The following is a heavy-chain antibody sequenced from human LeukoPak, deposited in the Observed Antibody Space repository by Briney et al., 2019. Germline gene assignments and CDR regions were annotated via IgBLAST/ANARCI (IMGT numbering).Heavy chain of an antibody. CDR3: AREPRAGRRYFDL. V-gene: IGHV3-30-3*01. J-gene: IGHJ2*01. CDR1: GFTFSSYA. CDR2: ISNDGSNK. Sequence: LPGGSLRLSCAASGFTFSSYAMHWVRQAPGKGLEWVAAISNDGSNKNYADYVKGRFTISRDNPKNTLYLQMNSLRAEDTAVYYCAREPRAGRRYFDLWGRGTLVTVSS.